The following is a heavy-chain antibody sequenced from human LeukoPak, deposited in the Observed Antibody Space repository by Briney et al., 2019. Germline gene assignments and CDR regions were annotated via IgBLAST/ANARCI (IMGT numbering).Heavy chain of an antibody. CDR3: AREDSYDSSGYYWYYFDY. CDR2: IYTSGST. J-gene: IGHJ4*02. D-gene: IGHD3-22*01. Sequence: SETLSLTCTVSGGSISSYYWSWIRRPAGKGLEWIGRIYTSGSTNYNPSLKSRVTMSVDTSKNQFSLKLSSVTAADTAVYYCAREDSYDSSGYYWYYFDYWGQGTLVTVSS. V-gene: IGHV4-4*07. CDR1: GGSISSYY.